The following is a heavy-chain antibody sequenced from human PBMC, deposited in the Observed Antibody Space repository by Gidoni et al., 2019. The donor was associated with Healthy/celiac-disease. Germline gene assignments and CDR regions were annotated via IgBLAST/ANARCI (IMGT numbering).Heavy chain of an antibody. D-gene: IGHD2-2*02. Sequence: QVQLVESGGGVVQPGRSLRLSCAASGFPFSSYAMHCVRQAPGKGLVWVAVISYDGSNKYYADSVKGRFTISRDNSKNTLYLQMNSLRAEDTAVYYCARERGCSSTSCYTTRRGEFDYWGQGTLVTVSS. CDR3: ARERGCSSTSCYTTRRGEFDY. CDR1: GFPFSSYA. J-gene: IGHJ4*02. V-gene: IGHV3-30-3*01. CDR2: ISYDGSNK.